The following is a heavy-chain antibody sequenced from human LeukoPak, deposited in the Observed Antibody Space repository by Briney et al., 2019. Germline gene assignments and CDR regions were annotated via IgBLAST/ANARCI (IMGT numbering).Heavy chain of an antibody. J-gene: IGHJ3*02. Sequence: ASVKVSCKASGYTFTGYYMHWVRQAPGQGLEWMGWINPNSGGTNYAQKFQGRVTMTRDTSISTAYMELSSLRSGDTAVYYCARESGGQYCSGGSCSTGLDAFDIWGQGTMVTVSS. V-gene: IGHV1-2*02. CDR3: ARESGGQYCSGGSCSTGLDAFDI. D-gene: IGHD2-15*01. CDR1: GYTFTGYY. CDR2: INPNSGGT.